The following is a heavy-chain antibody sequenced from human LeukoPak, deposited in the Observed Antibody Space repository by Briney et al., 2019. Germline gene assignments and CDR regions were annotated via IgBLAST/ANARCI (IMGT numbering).Heavy chain of an antibody. V-gene: IGHV4-34*01. CDR2: IYYSGST. J-gene: IGHJ4*02. D-gene: IGHD3-10*01. CDR1: GGSFSGYY. CDR3: AKYYYGSGSYSDY. Sequence: PSETLSLTCAVYGGSFSGYYWSWIRQPPGKGLEWIGSIYYSGSTYYNPSLKSRVTISVDTSKNQFSLKLSSVTAADTAVYYCAKYYYGSGSYSDYWGQGTLVTVSS.